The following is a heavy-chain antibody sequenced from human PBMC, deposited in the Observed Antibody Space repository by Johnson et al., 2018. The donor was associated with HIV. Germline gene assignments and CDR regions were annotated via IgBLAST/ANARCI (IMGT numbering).Heavy chain of an antibody. CDR1: GFTFNNYD. Sequence: QVQLVESGGGVVRPGRSLRLSCAGSGFTFNNYDMHWVRQAPGKGLEWVALISYDGNNKYYSGSVKGRFTISRDNSKNTLDLQMNSLTHEDTAVYYCARGLELYLDLGWDDAFDIWGQGTMVTVSS. CDR2: ISYDGNNK. V-gene: IGHV3-30*03. D-gene: IGHD1-26*01. CDR3: ARGLELYLDLGWDDAFDI. J-gene: IGHJ3*02.